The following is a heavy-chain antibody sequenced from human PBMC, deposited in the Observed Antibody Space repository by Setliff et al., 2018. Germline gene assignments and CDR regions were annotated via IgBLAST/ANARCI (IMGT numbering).Heavy chain of an antibody. V-gene: IGHV3-74*01. Sequence: LRLSCAASGFTFSNYYMTWIRQAPGKGLVWVARISSDGSLTNYEDSVKGRFTISRDDARNTLYLDMSSLRSEDTAVYYCAKVLDTTGYYYFDFWGQGTLVTVSS. CDR1: GFTFSNYY. CDR2: ISSDGSLT. D-gene: IGHD3-22*01. J-gene: IGHJ4*02. CDR3: AKVLDTTGYYYFDF.